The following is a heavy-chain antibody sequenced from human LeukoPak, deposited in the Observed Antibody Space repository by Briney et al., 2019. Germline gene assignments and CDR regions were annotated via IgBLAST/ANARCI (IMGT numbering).Heavy chain of an antibody. CDR3: ARVGSEYYDSSGYYLDY. CDR1: GFTFSYYD. Sequence: PGGSLRLSCAASGFTFSYYDMNWVRQVPGKGLEWVSSISGSTSYIYYADSVKGRFTISRDNAKNSLYLQMNSLRAEDTAVYYCARVGSEYYDSSGYYLDYWGQGTLVTVSS. V-gene: IGHV3-21*01. CDR2: ISGSTSYI. J-gene: IGHJ4*02. D-gene: IGHD3-22*01.